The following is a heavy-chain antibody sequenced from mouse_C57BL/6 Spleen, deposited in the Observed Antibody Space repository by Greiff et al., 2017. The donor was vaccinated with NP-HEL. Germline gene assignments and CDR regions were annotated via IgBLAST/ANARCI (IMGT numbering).Heavy chain of an antibody. V-gene: IGHV1-9*01. CDR3: ARGGDYDCAY. CDR2: ILPGSGST. Sequence: SGAELMKPGASVKLSCKATGYTFTGYWIEWVKQRPGHGLEWIGEILPGSGSTHYNEKFKGKATFTADTSSNTAYMKLSSLTTEDSAIYYGARGGDYDCAYWGQGTLVTVSA. CDR1: GYTFTGYW. D-gene: IGHD2-4*01. J-gene: IGHJ3*01.